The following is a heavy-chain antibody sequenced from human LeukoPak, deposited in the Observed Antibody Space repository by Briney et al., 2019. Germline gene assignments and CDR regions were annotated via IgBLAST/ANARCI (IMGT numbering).Heavy chain of an antibody. CDR3: ARDYVAAAGLDY. CDR1: GGTFSSYA. D-gene: IGHD6-13*01. V-gene: IGHV1-69*04. J-gene: IGHJ4*02. Sequence: ASVKVSCRASGGTFSSYAISWVRQAPGQGLEWMGRIIPILGIANYAQKFQGRVTITADKSTSTAYMELSSLRSEDTAVYYCARDYVAAAGLDYWGQGTLVTVSS. CDR2: IIPILGIA.